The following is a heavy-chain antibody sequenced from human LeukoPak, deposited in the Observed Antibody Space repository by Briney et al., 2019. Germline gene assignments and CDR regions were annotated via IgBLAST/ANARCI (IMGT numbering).Heavy chain of an antibody. J-gene: IGHJ3*02. D-gene: IGHD6-25*01. CDR1: GYTFTSYD. V-gene: IGHV1-8*01. Sequence: ASVKVSCKASGYTFTSYDINWMRQATGQGLEWMGWMNPNSGNTGYAQKFQGRVTMTRNTSISTAYMELSSLRSEDTAVYYCARGGSPRNAFDIWGQGTMVTVSS. CDR3: ARGGSPRNAFDI. CDR2: MNPNSGNT.